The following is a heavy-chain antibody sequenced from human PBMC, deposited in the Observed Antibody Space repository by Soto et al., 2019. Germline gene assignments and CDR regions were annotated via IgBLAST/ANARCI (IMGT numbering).Heavy chain of an antibody. V-gene: IGHV3-30*18. CDR1: GLSLSSPG. CDR2: SSFDGTQQ. Sequence: PGGSLRLSCTASGLSLSSPGTHWVRQAPGKGLEWLAVSSFDGTQQFYGDSVKGRFTVSRDNSNNTLYLEMNSLRTEDAAVYYCAKQLRGSGWYPLDSWGQGTPVTVSS. J-gene: IGHJ4*02. CDR3: AKQLRGSGWYPLDS. D-gene: IGHD6-19*01.